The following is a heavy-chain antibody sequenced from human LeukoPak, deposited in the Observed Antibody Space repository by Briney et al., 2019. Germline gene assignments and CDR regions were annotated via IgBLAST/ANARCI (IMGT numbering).Heavy chain of an antibody. CDR1: GGPLSGYY. Sequence: SETLSLTCAVYGGPLSGYYWSWIRQPPGKGLEWIGEINHSGSTNYNPSLKSRVTISVDTSKNQFSLKLSSVTAADTAVYYCARGRSDGYQYYCYGMDVWGQGTTVTVSS. CDR3: ARGRSDGYQYYCYGMDV. CDR2: INHSGST. J-gene: IGHJ6*02. V-gene: IGHV4-34*01. D-gene: IGHD3-22*01.